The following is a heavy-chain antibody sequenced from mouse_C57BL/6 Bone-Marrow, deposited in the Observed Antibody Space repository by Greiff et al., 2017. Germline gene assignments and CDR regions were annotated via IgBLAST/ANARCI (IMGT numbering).Heavy chain of an antibody. CDR1: GYTFTSSW. D-gene: IGHD1-1*01. J-gene: IGHJ3*01. CDR2: IYPSDSET. V-gene: IGHV1-61*01. CDR3: ARYYGSWFAY. Sequence: VQLQQPGAELVRPGSSVKLSCKASGYTFTSSWMDLVEQRPGQGLEWIGNIYPSDSETHYNQKFKDKATLTGDKSSSTAYMQLSSLTSEDSAVYYCARYYGSWFAYWGQGTLVTVSA.